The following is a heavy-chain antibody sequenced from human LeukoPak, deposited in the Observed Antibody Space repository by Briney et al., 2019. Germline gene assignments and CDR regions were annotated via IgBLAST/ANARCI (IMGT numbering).Heavy chain of an antibody. D-gene: IGHD6-13*01. J-gene: IGHJ4*02. CDR3: AKDMYSSSWYFDY. CDR1: GFIFSSYA. V-gene: IGHV3-23*01. Sequence: PGGSLRLSCAASGFIFSSYAMSWVRQAPGKGLEWVSAISGSGGSTYYADSVKGRFTISRDNSKNTLYLQMNSLRAEDTAVYYCAKDMYSSSWYFDYWGQGTLVTVSS. CDR2: ISGSGGST.